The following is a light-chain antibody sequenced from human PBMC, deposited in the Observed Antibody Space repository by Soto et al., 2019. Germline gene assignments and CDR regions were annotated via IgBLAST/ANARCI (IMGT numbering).Light chain of an antibody. J-gene: IGLJ3*02. CDR2: RND. V-gene: IGLV1-44*01. CDR1: TSNIGSNA. CDR3: ASWDDSLNGWV. Sequence: QLVLTQPPSASGTPGHRVTISCSGSTSNIGSNAVNWYQQFPGTAPKLLIFRNDQRPSGVPDRFSGSRSGTSVSLAISGLQSEDEADYYCASWDDSLNGWVFGGGTKVTVL.